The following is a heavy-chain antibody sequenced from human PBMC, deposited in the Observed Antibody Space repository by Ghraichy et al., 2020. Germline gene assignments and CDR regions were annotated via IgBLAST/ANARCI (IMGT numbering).Heavy chain of an antibody. CDR3: AIGFSSHPLRRGWYFDL. Sequence: SVKVSCKASGDTFSSYTISWVRQAPGQGLEWTGRIIPILGIANYAQKFQGRVTITADKSTSTAYMELSSLRSEDTAVYYCAIGFSSHPLRRGWYFDLWGRGTLVTVSS. CDR1: GDTFSSYT. J-gene: IGHJ2*01. V-gene: IGHV1-69*02. D-gene: IGHD6-6*01. CDR2: IIPILGIA.